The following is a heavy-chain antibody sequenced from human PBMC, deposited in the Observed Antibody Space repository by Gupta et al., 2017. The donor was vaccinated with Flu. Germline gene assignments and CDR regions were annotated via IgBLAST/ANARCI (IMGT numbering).Heavy chain of an antibody. D-gene: IGHD3-3*01. CDR2: ISYDGSNK. J-gene: IGHJ4*02. CDR1: GFTFSSYG. V-gene: IGHV3-30*18. CDR3: AKDSGPTFEPNDFWNPGY. Sequence: QVQLVESGGGVVQPGRSLRLSCAASGFTFSSYGMHWVRQAPGKGLEWVAVISYDGSNKYYADSVKGRFTISRDNSKNTLYPQMNSLRAEDTAVYYCAKDSGPTFEPNDFWNPGYWGQGTLVTVSS.